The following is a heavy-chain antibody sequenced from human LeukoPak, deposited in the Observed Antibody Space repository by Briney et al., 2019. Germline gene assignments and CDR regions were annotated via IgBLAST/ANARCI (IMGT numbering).Heavy chain of an antibody. J-gene: IGHJ6*04. CDR1: GGTFSSYA. D-gene: IGHD3-10*01. Sequence: SVKVSCKASGGTFSSYAISWVRQAPGQGLEWMGGIIPIFGTANYAQKFQGRVTITADKSTSTAYMELSSLRSEDTAVYYCARERSYYGSGSYYYYYGMDVWGKGTTVTVST. CDR3: ARERSYYGSGSYYYYYGMDV. V-gene: IGHV1-69*06. CDR2: IIPIFGTA.